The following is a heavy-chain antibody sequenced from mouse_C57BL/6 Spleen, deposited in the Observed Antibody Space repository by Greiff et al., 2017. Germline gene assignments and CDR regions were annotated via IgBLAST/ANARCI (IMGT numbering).Heavy chain of an antibody. CDR3: AGGLRRYFDV. Sequence: EVKLQESGGGLVKPGGSLKLSCAASGFTFSDYGMHWVRQAPEKGLEWVAYISSGSSTIYYADTVKGRFTISRDNAKNTLFLQMTSLRSEDTAMYYCAGGLRRYFDVWGTGTTVTVSS. J-gene: IGHJ1*03. CDR2: ISSGSSTI. D-gene: IGHD2-4*01. V-gene: IGHV5-17*01. CDR1: GFTFSDYG.